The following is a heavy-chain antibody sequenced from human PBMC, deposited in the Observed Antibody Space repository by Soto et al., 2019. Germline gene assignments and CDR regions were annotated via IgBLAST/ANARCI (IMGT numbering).Heavy chain of an antibody. CDR1: GFTCSSYW. CDR3: ARDNWNSY. CDR2: VKSDGSST. Sequence: PGGSLRLSCAASGFTCSSYWMHWVRQAPGKGLVWVSRVKSDGSSTSYADSVKGRFTISRDNAKNTLYLQMNSLRAEDTAVYYCARDNWNSYWGQGTLVTVSS. D-gene: IGHD1-1*01. V-gene: IGHV3-74*01. J-gene: IGHJ4*02.